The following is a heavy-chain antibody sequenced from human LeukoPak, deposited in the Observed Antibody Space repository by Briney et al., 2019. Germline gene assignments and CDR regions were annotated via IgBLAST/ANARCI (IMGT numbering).Heavy chain of an antibody. Sequence: PGGSLRLACAASGFTFSSFAFHWVRQAPGKGLEWISYISSSGTSKQYPDSVKGRFAISRDNAKNSLFLQMNSLRAEDTAVYYCAREGSYSSSGTDYYAFDLWGQGTMVTVSS. J-gene: IGHJ3*01. V-gene: IGHV3-48*03. CDR2: ISSSGTSK. CDR1: GFTFSSFA. CDR3: AREGSYSSSGTDYYAFDL. D-gene: IGHD2-15*01.